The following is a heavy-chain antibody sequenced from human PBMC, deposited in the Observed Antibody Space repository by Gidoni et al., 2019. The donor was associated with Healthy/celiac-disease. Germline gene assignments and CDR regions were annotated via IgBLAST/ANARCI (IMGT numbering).Heavy chain of an antibody. D-gene: IGHD6-19*01. Sequence: EVQLVESGGGVVQPGGSLRLSCAASGFTFSSYDMHWVRQATGKGLDWFSAIGTAGDTYYPGSVKGRFTISRENAKNSLYLQMNSLRAGDTAVYYCARSSGAGTIDYWGQGTLVTVSS. CDR2: IGTAGDT. CDR1: GFTFSSYD. V-gene: IGHV3-13*01. CDR3: ARSSGAGTIDY. J-gene: IGHJ4*02.